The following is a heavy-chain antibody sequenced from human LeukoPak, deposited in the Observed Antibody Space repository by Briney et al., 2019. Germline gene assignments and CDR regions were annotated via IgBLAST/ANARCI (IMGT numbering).Heavy chain of an antibody. Sequence: ASVKVSCKASGYTFTGYYMHWVRQAPGQGLEWMGWINPNSGGTNYAQKFQGRVTMTRDTSISTAYMELSRLRSDDTAVYYSARGGYYYGSGSGAFDIWGQGTMVTVSS. J-gene: IGHJ3*02. CDR3: ARGGYYYGSGSGAFDI. CDR1: GYTFTGYY. CDR2: INPNSGGT. V-gene: IGHV1-2*02. D-gene: IGHD3-10*01.